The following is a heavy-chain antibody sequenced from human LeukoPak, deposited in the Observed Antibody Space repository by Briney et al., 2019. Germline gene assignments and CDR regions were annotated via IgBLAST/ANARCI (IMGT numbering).Heavy chain of an antibody. D-gene: IGHD3-16*01. J-gene: IGHJ4*02. Sequence: GGSLRLSCAASGFTFSSYGVHWVRQAPGKGLDWVAFTRFDGSNKHYADSVKGRFTISRDNSKNTLNLQMNSLRAEDTAVYYCAKGGERGTYYFDSWGQGTLVAVSS. V-gene: IGHV3-30*02. CDR3: AKGGERGTYYFDS. CDR2: TRFDGSNK. CDR1: GFTFSSYG.